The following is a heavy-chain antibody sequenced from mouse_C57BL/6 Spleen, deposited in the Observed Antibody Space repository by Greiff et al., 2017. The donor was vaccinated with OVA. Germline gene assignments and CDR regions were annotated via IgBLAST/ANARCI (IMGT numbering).Heavy chain of an antibody. CDR2: IYPGDGDT. Sequence: QVQLKESGAELVKPGASVKISCKASGYAFSSYWMNWVKQRPGKGLEWIGQIYPGDGDTNYNGKFKGKATLTADKSSSTAYMQLSSLTSEDSAVYFCARNRETNYVDYWGQGTTLTVSS. J-gene: IGHJ2*01. CDR3: ARNRETNYVDY. V-gene: IGHV1-80*01. D-gene: IGHD2-14*01. CDR1: GYAFSSYW.